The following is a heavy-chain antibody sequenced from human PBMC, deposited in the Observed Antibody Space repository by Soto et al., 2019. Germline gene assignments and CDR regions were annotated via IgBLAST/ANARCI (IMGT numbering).Heavy chain of an antibody. V-gene: IGHV4-31*03. CDR2: IYYSGRT. Sequence: QVQLQESGPGLVKPSQTLSLTCTVSGGSISSGGYYWSWIRQHPGKGLEWIGYIYYSGRTYYNPSLERRVTNSVDTSENQFALRLSSVTDAHTAVYYCARDPSGYGHYGMGVLGQGTTLNLSS. D-gene: IGHD5-18*01. CDR1: GGSISSGGYY. J-gene: IGHJ6*02. CDR3: ARDPSGYGHYGMGV.